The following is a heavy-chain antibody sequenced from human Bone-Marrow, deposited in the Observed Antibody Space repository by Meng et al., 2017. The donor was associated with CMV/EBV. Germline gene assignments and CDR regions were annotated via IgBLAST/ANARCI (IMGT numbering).Heavy chain of an antibody. CDR3: ARDMAASGATFDL. J-gene: IGHJ4*02. V-gene: IGHV1-69*06. Sequence: TFTNYAISWVQQAPGKGLEWIGQIIHSLGTTNYAQTFQSRVTITADKSSTTAATTAHLELSSLTSDDTAVYFCARDMAASGATFDLWGQGTLVTVSS. D-gene: IGHD6-13*01. CDR2: IIHSLGTT. CDR1: TFTNYA.